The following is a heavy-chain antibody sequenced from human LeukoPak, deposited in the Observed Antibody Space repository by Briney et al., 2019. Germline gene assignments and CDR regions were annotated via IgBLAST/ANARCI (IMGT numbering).Heavy chain of an antibody. CDR3: ARGRMGATLDY. CDR1: GGSTSSSSYY. CDR2: IYYSGST. D-gene: IGHD1-26*01. J-gene: IGHJ4*02. V-gene: IGHV4-39*07. Sequence: SETLSLTCTVSGGSTSSSSYYWGWIRQPPRKGLEWIGSIYYSGSTNYNPSLKSRVTISVDTSKNQFSLKLSSVTAADTAVYYCARGRMGATLDYWGQGTLVTVSS.